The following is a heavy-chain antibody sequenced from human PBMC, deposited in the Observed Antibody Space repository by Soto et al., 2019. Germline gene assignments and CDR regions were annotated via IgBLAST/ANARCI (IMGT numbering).Heavy chain of an antibody. CDR2: ISSSSSTI. Sequence: GGSLRLSCAASGFTFSSYSMNWVRQAPGKGLEWVSYISSSSSTIYYADSVKGRFTISRDNAKNSLYLQMNSLRAEDTAVYYCAREEGVAQIMGYYYYMDVWGKGTTVTVSS. D-gene: IGHD3-3*01. CDR3: AREEGVAQIMGYYYYMDV. CDR1: GFTFSSYS. J-gene: IGHJ6*03. V-gene: IGHV3-48*01.